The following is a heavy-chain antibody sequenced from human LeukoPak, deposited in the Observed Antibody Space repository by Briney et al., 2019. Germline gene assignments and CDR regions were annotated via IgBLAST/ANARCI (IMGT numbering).Heavy chain of an antibody. CDR1: GFTFSSYA. V-gene: IGHV3-23*01. CDR2: ISGSGGGT. CDR3: AKDPEDIVVVPAAIPDY. Sequence: GGSLRLSCAASGFTFSSYAMSWVRQAPGKGLEWVSAISGSGGGTYYADSVKGRFTISRDNSKNTLYLQMNSLRAEDTAVYYCAKDPEDIVVVPAAIPDYWGQGTLVTVSS. D-gene: IGHD2-2*02. J-gene: IGHJ4*02.